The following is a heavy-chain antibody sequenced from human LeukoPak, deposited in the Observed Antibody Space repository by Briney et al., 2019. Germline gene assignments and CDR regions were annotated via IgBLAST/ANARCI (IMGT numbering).Heavy chain of an antibody. CDR1: GFTCSSYS. V-gene: IGHV3-21*01. D-gene: IGHD5-18*01. CDR3: ARFTPTAMVTADY. J-gene: IGHJ4*02. Sequence: GGSLRLSCAASGFTCSSYSMNWVRQAPGKGLEWVSSISSSSSYIYYADSVKGRFTISRDNAKNSLYLQMNSLRAEDTAAYYCARFTPTAMVTADYWGQGTLVTVSS. CDR2: ISSSSSYI.